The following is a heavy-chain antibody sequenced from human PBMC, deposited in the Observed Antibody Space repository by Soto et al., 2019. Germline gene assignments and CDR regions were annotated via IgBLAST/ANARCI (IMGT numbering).Heavy chain of an antibody. CDR1: GGSISSGDYY. CDR3: ARGGIFGVVISNWFDP. D-gene: IGHD3-3*01. V-gene: IGHV4-30-4*01. CDR2: IYYSGST. J-gene: IGHJ5*02. Sequence: QVQLQESGPGLVKPSQTLSLTCTVSGGSISSGDYYWSWIRQPPGKGLEWIGYIYYSGSTYYNPSLKSRVTISVDTSKNQFSLKLSSVTAADTAVYYCARGGIFGVVISNWFDPWGQGTLVTVSS.